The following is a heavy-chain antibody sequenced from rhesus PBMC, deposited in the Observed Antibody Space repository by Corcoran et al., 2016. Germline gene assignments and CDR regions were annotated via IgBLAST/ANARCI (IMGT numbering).Heavy chain of an antibody. CDR1: GGSISNGSW. V-gene: IGHV4S10*01. CDR2: ISGSGTNT. D-gene: IGHD1-1*01. J-gene: IGHJ4*01. CDR3: ARDLGT. Sequence: QVQLQESGPGVVKPSETLSLTCAVSGGSISNGSWWTWIRQPPGKGLECIGYISGSGTNTNCNPSRKRRVTISKDTSNTQCSLKLNAVTAADTAVEYCARDLGTWGQGVLVTVSS.